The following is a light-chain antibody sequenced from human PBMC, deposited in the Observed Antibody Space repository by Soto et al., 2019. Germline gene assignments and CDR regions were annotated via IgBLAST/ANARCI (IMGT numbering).Light chain of an antibody. Sequence: DIQMTQSPSSVSASVGDRVTITCRASQAISTWLASYQQKPGKAPKLLIYAASNLQTGVPSRFSGSGSGIDFTLTISSLQPEDFATYYCQQANSFPRTSGQGTKVEIK. J-gene: IGKJ1*01. CDR1: QAISTW. CDR3: QQANSFPRT. CDR2: AAS. V-gene: IGKV1D-12*01.